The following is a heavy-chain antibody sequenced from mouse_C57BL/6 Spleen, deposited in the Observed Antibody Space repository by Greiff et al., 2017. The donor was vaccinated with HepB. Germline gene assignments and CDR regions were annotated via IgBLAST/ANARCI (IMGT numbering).Heavy chain of an antibody. Sequence: ESGPGLVKPSQSLSLTCSVTGYSITSGYYWNWIRQFPGNKLEWMGYISYDGSNNYNPSLNNRISITRDTSKNQFFLKLNSVTTEDTATYYCAREGYYGSSPYWYFDVWGTGTTVTVSS. V-gene: IGHV3-6*01. J-gene: IGHJ1*03. CDR3: AREGYYGSSPYWYFDV. D-gene: IGHD1-1*01. CDR2: ISYDGSN. CDR1: GYSITSGYY.